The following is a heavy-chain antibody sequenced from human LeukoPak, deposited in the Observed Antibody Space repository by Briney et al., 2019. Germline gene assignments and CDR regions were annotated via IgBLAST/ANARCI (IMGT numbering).Heavy chain of an antibody. CDR1: GGSISSHY. D-gene: IGHD2-2*02. CDR3: ARWTRGCSSTSCYTGGIDY. CDR2: IYYSGST. J-gene: IGHJ4*02. Sequence: SETLSLTCTVSGGSISSHYWSWIRQPPGKGLEWIGYIYYSGSTNYNPSLKSRVTISVDTSKNQFSLKLSSVTAADTAVYYCARWTRGCSSTSCYTGGIDYWGQGTLVTVSS. V-gene: IGHV4-59*11.